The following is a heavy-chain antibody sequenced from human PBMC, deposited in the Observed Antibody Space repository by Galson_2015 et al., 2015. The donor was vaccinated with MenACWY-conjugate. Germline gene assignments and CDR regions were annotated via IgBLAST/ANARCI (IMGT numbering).Heavy chain of an antibody. Sequence: SLRLSCAASGITFSSFGLNWVRQAPGKGLEWVSVITGDGGATYYTDSVKGRFTISRDNSKNTLYLQINSLGAEDTAVYYCAKDPNGDYLGAFDFWGQGTMVTVSS. D-gene: IGHD4-17*01. J-gene: IGHJ3*01. CDR1: GITFSSFG. CDR2: ITGDGGAT. CDR3: AKDPNGDYLGAFDF. V-gene: IGHV3-23*01.